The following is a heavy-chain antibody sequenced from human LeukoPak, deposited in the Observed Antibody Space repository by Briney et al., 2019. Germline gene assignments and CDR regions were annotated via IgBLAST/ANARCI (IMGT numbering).Heavy chain of an antibody. Sequence: PGGSLRLSCAASGFTFSSYGMHLVRQAPGKGLEWVAVIWYDGSNKYYADSVKGRFTISRDNSKNTLYLQMNSLRAEDTAVYYCAREIHDYYGSGSYDPVDWGQGTLVTVSS. J-gene: IGHJ4*02. CDR2: IWYDGSNK. CDR1: GFTFSSYG. CDR3: AREIHDYYGSGSYDPVD. V-gene: IGHV3-33*01. D-gene: IGHD3-10*01.